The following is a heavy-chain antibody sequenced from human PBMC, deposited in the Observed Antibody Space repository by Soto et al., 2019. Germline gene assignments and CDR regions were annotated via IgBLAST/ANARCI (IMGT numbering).Heavy chain of an antibody. D-gene: IGHD3-22*01. J-gene: IGHJ3*02. Sequence: ASVKVSCKASGYTFTSYGINWLRQAPGQGLEWMGWISAYNGNTNNAQKLQGRVTTSTDTATSRVYMELRSLRSDVKAEYYCARAVDTYESSGPIRISRADFAIWGQATMVTVSS. V-gene: IGHV1-18*01. CDR1: GYTFTSYG. CDR3: ARAVDTYESSGPIRISRADFAI. CDR2: ISAYNGNT.